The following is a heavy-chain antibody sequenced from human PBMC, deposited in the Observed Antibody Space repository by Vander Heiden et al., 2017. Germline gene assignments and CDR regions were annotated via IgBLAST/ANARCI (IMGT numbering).Heavy chain of an antibody. Sequence: QVQLQESGPGLVKPSETLSLTCTASNGSLSRGSYYWSWIRQPPGKGLEWIGYIYYSGDTNYNPSLKSRVTISVDRSKNQFSLKLSSVNAADTAVYYCARVRVDATNEAFDIWGQGTMVTVSS. CDR3: ARVRVDATNEAFDI. CDR2: IYYSGDT. D-gene: IGHD2-15*01. V-gene: IGHV4-61*01. J-gene: IGHJ3*02. CDR1: NGSLSRGSYY.